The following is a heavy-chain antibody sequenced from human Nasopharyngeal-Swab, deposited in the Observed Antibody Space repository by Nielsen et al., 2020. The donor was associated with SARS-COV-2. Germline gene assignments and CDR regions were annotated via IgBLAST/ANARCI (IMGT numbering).Heavy chain of an antibody. D-gene: IGHD6-6*01. J-gene: IGHJ6*02. CDR3: TRDLEKSSSSYDYYYYYGMDV. CDR2: IKQDGSEK. CDR1: GFTFSSYW. Sequence: GESLKISCAASGFTFSSYWMSWVRQAPGKGLEWVANIKQDGSEKYYVDSVKGRFTISRDNAKNSLYLQMNSLRAEDTAVYYCTRDLEKSSSSYDYYYYYGMDVWGQGTTVTVSS. V-gene: IGHV3-7*03.